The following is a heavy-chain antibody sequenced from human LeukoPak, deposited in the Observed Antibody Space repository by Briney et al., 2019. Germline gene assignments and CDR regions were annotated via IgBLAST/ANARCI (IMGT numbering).Heavy chain of an antibody. CDR2: IYYSGST. CDR3: ARRTKV. Sequence: SETLSLTCTVSGGSISSYYWSWIGQLPGKGLEWIGYIYYSGSTNYNLSLKSRVTISVDTSKNQFSLKLSSVTAADTAVYYCARRTKVWGQGTLVTVSS. CDR1: GGSISSYY. V-gene: IGHV4-59*08. J-gene: IGHJ4*02.